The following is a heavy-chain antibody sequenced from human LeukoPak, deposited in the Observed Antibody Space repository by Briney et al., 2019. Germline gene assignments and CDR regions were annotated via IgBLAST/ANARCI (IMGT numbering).Heavy chain of an antibody. CDR2: INSDGSST. V-gene: IGHV3-74*01. CDR1: GFTFSSYW. Sequence: GGSLRLSCAASGFTFSSYWIHWVRQAPGKGLVWVSRINSDGSSTSYADSVKGRFTISRDNAKNTLYLQMKCLRGEDTAVYYCARVYYDFWSGPPRDYMDVWGKGTTVTVSS. D-gene: IGHD3-3*01. CDR3: ARVYYDFWSGPPRDYMDV. J-gene: IGHJ6*03.